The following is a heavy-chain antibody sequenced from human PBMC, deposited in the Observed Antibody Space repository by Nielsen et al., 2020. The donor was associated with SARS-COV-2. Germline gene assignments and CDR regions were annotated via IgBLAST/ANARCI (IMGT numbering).Heavy chain of an antibody. D-gene: IGHD6-6*01. CDR3: ARDSRFEYSSSRGSMDV. CDR1: GYTFTSYY. Sequence: ASVKVSCKASGYTFTSYYMHWVRQAPGQGLEWMGITNPSGGSTSYAQKFQGRVTMTRDTSTSTVYMELSSLRSEDTAVYYCARDSRFEYSSSRGSMDVWGQGTTVTVSS. V-gene: IGHV1-46*01. CDR2: TNPSGGST. J-gene: IGHJ6*02.